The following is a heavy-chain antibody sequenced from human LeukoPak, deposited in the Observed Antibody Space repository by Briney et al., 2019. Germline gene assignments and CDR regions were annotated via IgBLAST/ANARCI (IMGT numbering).Heavy chain of an antibody. CDR2: IIPIFGIA. CDR3: ARDDSGSYYGDY. J-gene: IGHJ4*01. D-gene: IGHD1-26*01. CDR1: GGTVSSYA. Sequence: SVKVSCKASGGTVSSYAISWVRQAPGQGLEWMGRIIPIFGIANYAQKFQGRVTITADKSTSTAYMELSSLRSEDTAVYYCARDDSGSYYGDYWGHGTLVTVSS. V-gene: IGHV1-69*04.